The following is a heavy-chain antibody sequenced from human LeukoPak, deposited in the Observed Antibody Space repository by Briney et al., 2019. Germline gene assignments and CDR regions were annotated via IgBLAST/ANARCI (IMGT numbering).Heavy chain of an antibody. CDR3: AKGRRDGYSLDAFDI. CDR1: GFTFSSYA. Sequence: PGGSLRLSCAASGFTFSSYAMSWVRQAPGKGLEWVSAICGSGGSTYYADSVKGRFTISRDNSKNTLYLQMNSLRAEDTAVYYCAKGRRDGYSLDAFDIWGQGTMVTVSS. J-gene: IGHJ3*02. CDR2: ICGSGGST. D-gene: IGHD5-24*01. V-gene: IGHV3-23*01.